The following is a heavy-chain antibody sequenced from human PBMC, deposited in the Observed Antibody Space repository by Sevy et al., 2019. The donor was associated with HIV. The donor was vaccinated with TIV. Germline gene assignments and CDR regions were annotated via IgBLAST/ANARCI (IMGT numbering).Heavy chain of an antibody. J-gene: IGHJ6*02. D-gene: IGHD1-1*01. CDR2: INPSGGST. CDR1: GYTFTSYY. Sequence: ASLKVSCKASGYTFTSYYMHWVRQAPGQGLEWMGIINPSGGSTSYPQKFQGRVTMTRDTSTSTVYMELSSLRSEDTAVYYCARIGTTGTTALGYYGMDVWGQGTTVTVSS. CDR3: ARIGTTGTTALGYYGMDV. V-gene: IGHV1-46*01.